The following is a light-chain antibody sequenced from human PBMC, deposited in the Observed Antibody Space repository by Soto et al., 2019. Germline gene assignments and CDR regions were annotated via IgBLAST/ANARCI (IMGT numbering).Light chain of an antibody. V-gene: IGKV1-27*01. Sequence: DIQMTQSPSSLSASVGDRVTITCRASQGISNYLAWYQQKPGKVPKLLIYAASTLQSGVPSRFSGSGSGTDFTLTISSLHPEDVATYYCQKYNSAPQTFGQGTNVEIK. CDR1: QGISNY. CDR3: QKYNSAPQT. J-gene: IGKJ1*01. CDR2: AAS.